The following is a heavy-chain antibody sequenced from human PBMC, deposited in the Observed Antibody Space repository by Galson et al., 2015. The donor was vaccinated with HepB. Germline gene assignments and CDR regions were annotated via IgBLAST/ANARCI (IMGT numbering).Heavy chain of an antibody. CDR1: GGTFSSYG. CDR3: ARDARYSPGATVVY. CDR2: ISAYNGNT. Sequence: SVKVSCKASGGTFSSYGISWVRQAPGQGLEWMGWISAYNGNTNYAQKLQGRVTMTTDTSTSTAYMELRILRSDDTAVYYCARDARYSPGATVVYWGQGTLVTVSS. D-gene: IGHD1-26*01. V-gene: IGHV1-18*04. J-gene: IGHJ4*02.